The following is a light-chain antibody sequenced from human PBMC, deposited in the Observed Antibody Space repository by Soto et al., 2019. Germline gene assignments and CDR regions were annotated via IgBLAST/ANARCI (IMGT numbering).Light chain of an antibody. CDR1: QYVSTTF. CDR3: QQYGSSPLT. Sequence: EIVLTQSPGTLSLSPGEIATLSCRASQYVSTTFFAWYQQKPGQAPRLLIYGTSNRATGIPDRFSGSGSGTDFTLTISRPEPEDFAVYYCQQYGSSPLTFGGGTRMAIK. J-gene: IGKJ4*01. V-gene: IGKV3-20*01. CDR2: GTS.